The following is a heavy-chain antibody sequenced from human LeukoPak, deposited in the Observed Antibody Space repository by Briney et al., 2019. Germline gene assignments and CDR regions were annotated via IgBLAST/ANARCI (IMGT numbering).Heavy chain of an antibody. CDR2: ISYDGSNK. J-gene: IGHJ6*03. D-gene: IGHD1-26*01. CDR1: GFTFSSYA. CDR3: ARDEYSGSYSGYYYYMDV. Sequence: PGGSLRLSCAASGFTFSSYAMHWVRQAPGKGLEWVAVISYDGSNKYYADSVKGRFTISRDNSKNTLYLQMNSLRAEDTAVYYCARDEYSGSYSGYYYYMDVWGKGTTVTVSS. V-gene: IGHV3-30*04.